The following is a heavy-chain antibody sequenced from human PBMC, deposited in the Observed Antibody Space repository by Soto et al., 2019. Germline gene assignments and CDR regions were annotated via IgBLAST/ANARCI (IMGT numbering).Heavy chain of an antibody. CDR3: ARDTGGSYDF. V-gene: IGHV3-72*01. CDR1: GFIFSHYY. J-gene: IGHJ4*02. D-gene: IGHD1-26*01. CDR2: TRNKVNNYAP. Sequence: EVQLVQSGGGLINPGGSLRLSCPPAGFIFSHYYLNGVRSFQGKGLEWVGRTRNKVNNYAPEYAPSVKGRFSISRHDSEDSMYLQLNSLKAEDTAVYYCARDTGGSYDFWGQGALVTVSS.